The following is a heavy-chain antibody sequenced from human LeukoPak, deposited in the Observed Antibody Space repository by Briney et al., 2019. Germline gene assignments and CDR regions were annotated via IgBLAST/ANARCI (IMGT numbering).Heavy chain of an antibody. Sequence: GGSLRLSCAASGLTFSSYAMSWVRQAPGKGLERVSAISGSGGSTYYADSVKGRFTISRDNSKNTLYLQMNSLRAEDTAVYYCAKDRGRDGYNYWLFGYWGQGTLVTVSS. CDR2: ISGSGGST. D-gene: IGHD5-24*01. V-gene: IGHV3-23*01. J-gene: IGHJ4*02. CDR1: GLTFSSYA. CDR3: AKDRGRDGYNYWLFGY.